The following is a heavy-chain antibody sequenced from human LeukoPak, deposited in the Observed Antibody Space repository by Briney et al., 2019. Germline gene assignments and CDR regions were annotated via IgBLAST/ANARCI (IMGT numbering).Heavy chain of an antibody. Sequence: GESLKISCKVSGYTFTSYWIGWVRQMPGKGLEWMGIIFPGDSDTRYSPSFQGQVTISADKSISTAYLQWISLKASDTAMCYCARSYDILTGLDYWGQGTLVTVSS. V-gene: IGHV5-51*01. CDR1: GYTFTSYW. D-gene: IGHD3-9*01. CDR3: ARSYDILTGLDY. J-gene: IGHJ4*02. CDR2: IFPGDSDT.